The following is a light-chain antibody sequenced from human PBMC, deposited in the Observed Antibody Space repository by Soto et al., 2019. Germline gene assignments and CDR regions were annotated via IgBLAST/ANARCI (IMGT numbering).Light chain of an antibody. Sequence: DIQMTQSPSSLSASVGDRVSISCRASRGISTYLNWFQQKPGEAPNLLIYTASTLHSGVPSRFSGSGSGTDFILTITNLQPEDFATYYCQQSYDHPVTFGQGTRLDIK. V-gene: IGKV1-39*01. CDR1: RGISTY. CDR2: TAS. CDR3: QQSYDHPVT. J-gene: IGKJ5*01.